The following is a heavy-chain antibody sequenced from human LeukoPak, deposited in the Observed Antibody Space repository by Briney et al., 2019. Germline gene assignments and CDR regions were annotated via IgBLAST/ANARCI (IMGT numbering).Heavy chain of an antibody. J-gene: IGHJ3*02. D-gene: IGHD3-3*01. CDR3: ARDLGVLRFLEWLGRGDDAFDI. V-gene: IGHV1-2*02. Sequence: ASVKVSCKASGYTFTGYYMHWVRQAPGQGPEWMGWINPNSGGTNYAQKFQGRVTMTRDTSISTAYMELSRLRSDDTAVYYCARDLGVLRFLEWLGRGDDAFDIWGQGTMVTVPS. CDR2: INPNSGGT. CDR1: GYTFTGYY.